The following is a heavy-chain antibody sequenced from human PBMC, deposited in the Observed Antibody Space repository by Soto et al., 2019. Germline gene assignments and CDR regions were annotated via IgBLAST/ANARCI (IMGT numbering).Heavy chain of an antibody. Sequence: EVQLLESGGGLVQPGGSLRLSCAASGFTFSSYAMNWVRQAPGKGLEWVSVISGSGDSTYYADSVKGRFTISRDNSKNTLYLQMNSLRAEDTAVYYYARRSSSWYFDCWGQGTLVTVSS. D-gene: IGHD6-13*01. CDR2: ISGSGDST. CDR3: ARRSSSWYFDC. J-gene: IGHJ4*02. CDR1: GFTFSSYA. V-gene: IGHV3-23*01.